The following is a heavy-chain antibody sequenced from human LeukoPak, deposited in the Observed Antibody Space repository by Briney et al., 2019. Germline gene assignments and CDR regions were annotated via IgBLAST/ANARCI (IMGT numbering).Heavy chain of an antibody. Sequence: PGGSLRLSCAVSGFTFSSYAMHWVRQAPGKGLEWVAVISYDGSNKYYADSVKGRFTISRDNSKNTLYLQMNSLRAEDTAVYYCARALDIWGQRTMVTVSS. CDR1: GFTFSSYA. J-gene: IGHJ3*02. CDR3: ARALDI. V-gene: IGHV3-30*01. CDR2: ISYDGSNK.